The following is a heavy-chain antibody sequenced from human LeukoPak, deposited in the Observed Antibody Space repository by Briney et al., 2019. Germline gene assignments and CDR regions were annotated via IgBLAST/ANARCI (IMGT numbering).Heavy chain of an antibody. V-gene: IGHV3-23*01. Sequence: GGSLRLSCAASGFTFSSYAMSWVRQAPGKGLEWVSAISGSGGSTYYADSVKGRFTISRDNSKNTLYLQMNSLRAEDTAVYYCARDQRYYGSGSANDAFDIWGQGTMVTVSS. D-gene: IGHD3-10*01. CDR3: ARDQRYYGSGSANDAFDI. CDR2: ISGSGGST. CDR1: GFTFSSYA. J-gene: IGHJ3*02.